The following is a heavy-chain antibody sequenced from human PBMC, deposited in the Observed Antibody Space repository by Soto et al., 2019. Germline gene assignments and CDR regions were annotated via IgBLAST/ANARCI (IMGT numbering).Heavy chain of an antibody. J-gene: IGHJ4*02. CDR3: ARSGELTGDEYFDY. D-gene: IGHD7-27*01. CDR1: GGTFSSYA. CDR2: IIPIFGTA. Sequence: QVQLVQSGAEVKKPGSSVKVSCKASGGTFSSYAISWVRQAPGQGLEWMGGIIPIFGTANYAQKLQGRVTITADESTSTAYMEVSSLRSEDTAVYYCARSGELTGDEYFDYGGQGTLVTVSS. V-gene: IGHV1-69*01.